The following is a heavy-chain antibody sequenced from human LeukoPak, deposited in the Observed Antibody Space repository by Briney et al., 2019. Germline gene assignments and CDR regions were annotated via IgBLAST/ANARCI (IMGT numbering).Heavy chain of an antibody. CDR3: ARAVEYASPTSSRPTEYFQH. CDR2: IYARGST. V-gene: IGHV4-4*07. CDR1: TDSINNYY. Sequence: PSETLSLTCRVSTDSINNYYWSWIRQPAGKGLEWIGRIYARGSTDYNPSLKSRVTMSLDTSKNQFSLRLTSVTAADTAVYYCARAVEYASPTSSRPTEYFQHXXXGXXXSVSS. D-gene: IGHD2-2*01. J-gene: IGHJ1*01.